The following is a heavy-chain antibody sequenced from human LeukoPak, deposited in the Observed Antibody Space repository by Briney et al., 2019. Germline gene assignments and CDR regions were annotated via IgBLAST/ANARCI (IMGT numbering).Heavy chain of an antibody. D-gene: IGHD2-21*02. V-gene: IGHV4-59*08. CDR2: FSYSGST. J-gene: IGHJ3*02. CDR1: GGSISSYY. CDR3: ARGEREYCGGDCNDAFDI. Sequence: KPSETLSLTCTVSGGSISSYYWSWIRQPPGKGLEWIGYFSYSGSTSYNPSLKSRVTISVDTSKNQFSLRLSSLTAADTAVYYCARGEREYCGGDCNDAFDIWGQGTMVTVSS.